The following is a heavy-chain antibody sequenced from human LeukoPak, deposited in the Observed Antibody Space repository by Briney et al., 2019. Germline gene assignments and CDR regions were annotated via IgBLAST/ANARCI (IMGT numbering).Heavy chain of an antibody. CDR2: INTNSGGT. CDR3: ARRWQDSSGYYWDFDY. CDR1: GYTFTGYY. V-gene: IGHV1-2*02. J-gene: IGHJ4*02. Sequence: ASVTVSCTASGYTFTGYYMHWVRQAPGQGLEWMGWINTNSGGTNYAQKFQGRVTITRDTSISTAYMELSRLRADDTDVYDCARRWQDSSGYYWDFDYWGQGTLVTVSS. D-gene: IGHD3-22*01.